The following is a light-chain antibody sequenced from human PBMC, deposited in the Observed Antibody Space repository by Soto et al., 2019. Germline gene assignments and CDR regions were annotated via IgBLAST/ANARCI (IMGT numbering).Light chain of an antibody. Sequence: QSALTQPASVSGSPGQSITISCTGTSSDVGSYNLVSWYQQHPGKAPKLMIYEVSKRPSGVSNRFSGSKSGNTASLTISGLQAEDEVDYYCCSYAGGSTSYVFGTGTKLTVL. J-gene: IGLJ1*01. CDR1: SSDVGSYNL. CDR2: EVS. CDR3: CSYAGGSTSYV. V-gene: IGLV2-23*02.